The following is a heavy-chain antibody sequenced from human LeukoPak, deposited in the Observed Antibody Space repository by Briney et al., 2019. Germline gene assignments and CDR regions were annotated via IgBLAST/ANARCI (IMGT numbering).Heavy chain of an antibody. CDR2: ISGSGGST. J-gene: IGHJ4*02. Sequence: GGSLRLPCAASGFTFSSYAMSWARQAPGKGLEWVSAISGSGGSTYYADSVKSRFTISRDNSKNTLYLQMNSLRAEDTAVYYCAKDLDCSSTSCYPDYWGQGTLVTVSS. V-gene: IGHV3-23*01. CDR3: AKDLDCSSTSCYPDY. CDR1: GFTFSSYA. D-gene: IGHD2-2*01.